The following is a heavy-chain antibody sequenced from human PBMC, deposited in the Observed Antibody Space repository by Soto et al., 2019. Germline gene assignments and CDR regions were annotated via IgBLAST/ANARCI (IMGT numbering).Heavy chain of an antibody. CDR1: GFSLNTSVVG. J-gene: IGHJ4*02. D-gene: IGHD3-9*01. CDR2: ISWDGEK. Sequence: QITLKESGPTLVKPTQTLTLTCTFSGFSLNTSVVGVGWIRQPPGKALEWLALISWDGEKRYRPSLTSRLTIPKDPSETLVALTMTNIDPLDTATYFCVHRISDVLTGPSYFDSWGPGTLVTVPS. V-gene: IGHV2-5*02. CDR3: VHRISDVLTGPSYFDS.